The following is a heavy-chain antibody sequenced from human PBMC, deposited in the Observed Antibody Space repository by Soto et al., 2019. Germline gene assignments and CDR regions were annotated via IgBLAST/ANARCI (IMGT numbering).Heavy chain of an antibody. CDR1: GGSISSSSYY. CDR2: IYYSGST. Sequence: SETLSLTCTFSGGSISSSSYYWGWIRQPPGKGLEWIGSIYYSGSTYYNPSLKSRVTISVDTSKNQFSLKLSSVTAADTAVYYCASIYGSGSYYYYYYYMDVWGKGTTVTVSS. D-gene: IGHD3-10*01. J-gene: IGHJ6*03. CDR3: ASIYGSGSYYYYYYYMDV. V-gene: IGHV4-39*01.